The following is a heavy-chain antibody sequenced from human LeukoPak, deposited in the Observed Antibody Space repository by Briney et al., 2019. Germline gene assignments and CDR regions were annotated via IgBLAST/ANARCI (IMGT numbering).Heavy chain of an antibody. D-gene: IGHD2-2*01. CDR3: ARDRAPDEITRIAFDI. J-gene: IGHJ3*02. CDR1: GYTFTSYY. CDR2: INPSGGST. Sequence: PGASVKVSCKASGYTFTSYYMHWVRQAPGQGLEWMGIINPSGGSTSYAQKFQGRVTMTTDTSTSTAYMELRSLRSDDTAVYYCARDRAPDEITRIAFDIWGQGTMVTVSS. V-gene: IGHV1-46*01.